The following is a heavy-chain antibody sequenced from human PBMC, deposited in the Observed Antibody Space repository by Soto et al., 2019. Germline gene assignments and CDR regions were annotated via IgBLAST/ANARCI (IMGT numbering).Heavy chain of an antibody. CDR2: IIPIFGTA. V-gene: IGHV1-69*13. D-gene: IGHD2-8*01. Sequence: SVKVSCKASGGTFSSYAISWVRQAPGQGLEWMGGIIPIFGTANYAQKFQGRVTITADESTSTAYMELSSLRSEDTAVYYCATHHTKSYYYYGMDVWGQGTTVTVSS. CDR1: GGTFSSYA. CDR3: ATHHTKSYYYYGMDV. J-gene: IGHJ6*02.